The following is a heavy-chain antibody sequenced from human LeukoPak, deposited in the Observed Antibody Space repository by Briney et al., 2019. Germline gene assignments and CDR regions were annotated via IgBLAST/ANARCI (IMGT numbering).Heavy chain of an antibody. Sequence: SETLSLTCTVSGGSVSSSSYYWGWIRQPPGKGLEWIGEINHSGRTNYNPSLKSRVTMSVDTSKNQFSLKLTSVTAADTALYYCARGRIPDYRSGWLGWGQGTLVTVSS. CDR3: ARGRIPDYRSGWLG. J-gene: IGHJ4*02. V-gene: IGHV4-39*07. D-gene: IGHD6-19*01. CDR2: INHSGRT. CDR1: GGSVSSSSYY.